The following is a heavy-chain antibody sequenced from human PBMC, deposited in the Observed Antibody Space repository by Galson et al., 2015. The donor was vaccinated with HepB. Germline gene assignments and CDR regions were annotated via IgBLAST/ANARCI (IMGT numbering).Heavy chain of an antibody. CDR2: ISEDGSEK. D-gene: IGHD3-9*01. V-gene: IGHV3-7*03. Sequence: SLRLSCAPSGFTFSKYWMTWVRQAPGKGLEWVGNISEDGSEKFYGDSVKGRFTISRDNAEKSLFLQMNSLRSEDTAVYYCARAPVDLDDSLSGFDYWGQGTPVTVSS. CDR3: ARAPVDLDDSLSGFDY. CDR1: GFTFSKYW. J-gene: IGHJ4*02.